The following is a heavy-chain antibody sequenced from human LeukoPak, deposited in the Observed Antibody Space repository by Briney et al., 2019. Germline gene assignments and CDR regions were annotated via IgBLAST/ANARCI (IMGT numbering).Heavy chain of an antibody. CDR2: ISSSSSTI. J-gene: IGHJ1*01. CDR3: AKGTAFVGPTEYFQH. V-gene: IGHV3-48*01. CDR1: GFTFSSYS. D-gene: IGHD3-10*01. Sequence: PGGSLRLSCAASGFTFSSYSMNWVRQAPGKGLEWVSYISSSSSTIYYADSVKGRFTISRDNAKNSLYLQMNSLRAEDTAVYYCAKGTAFVGPTEYFQHWGQGTLVTVSS.